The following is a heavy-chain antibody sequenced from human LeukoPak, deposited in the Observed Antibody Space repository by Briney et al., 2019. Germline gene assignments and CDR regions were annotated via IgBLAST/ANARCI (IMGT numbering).Heavy chain of an antibody. D-gene: IGHD6-19*01. V-gene: IGHV3-23*01. Sequence: PGGSLRLSCAASGFTFSSYARNWVRQAPGKGLEWVLGISGVDGKTYYADPVKGRFTISSDSSKNTLYLQMNSLRAEDTAVYYCAKGGSGWSYLDYWGQGTLVTVSS. CDR3: AKGGSGWSYLDY. CDR1: GFTFSSYA. J-gene: IGHJ4*02. CDR2: ISGVDGKT.